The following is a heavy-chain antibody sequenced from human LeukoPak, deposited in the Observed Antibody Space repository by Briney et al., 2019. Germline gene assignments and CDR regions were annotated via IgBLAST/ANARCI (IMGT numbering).Heavy chain of an antibody. CDR1: GDSISTSNSY. Sequence: PSETLSLTCTVSGDSISTSNSYRGWIRQPPGTGLEWIGSIYYSGNTYYNASLESRVTISVDTSKNQFSLKLSSVTAADTAVYYCARVEWEPQIMGWFDPWGQGTLVTVSS. J-gene: IGHJ5*02. CDR2: IYYSGNT. D-gene: IGHD1-26*01. CDR3: ARVEWEPQIMGWFDP. V-gene: IGHV4-39*07.